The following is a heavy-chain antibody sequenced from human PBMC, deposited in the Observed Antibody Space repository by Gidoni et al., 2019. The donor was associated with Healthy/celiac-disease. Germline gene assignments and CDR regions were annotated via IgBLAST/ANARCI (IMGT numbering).Heavy chain of an antibody. CDR2: IYTSGSP. V-gene: IGHV4-61*02. CDR1: GGSISSGTYY. Sequence: QVQLQESGPGLVYPSRSLSLTCTDSGGSISSGTYYWSWIRQPAGKGLEGFGRIYTSGSPNSNPSLKRRVTISVDTSKNQFSLKRSSVTAADTAVYYCARDNSDTAMFYNWFDPWGQGTLVTVSS. D-gene: IGHD5-18*01. CDR3: ARDNSDTAMFYNWFDP. J-gene: IGHJ5*02.